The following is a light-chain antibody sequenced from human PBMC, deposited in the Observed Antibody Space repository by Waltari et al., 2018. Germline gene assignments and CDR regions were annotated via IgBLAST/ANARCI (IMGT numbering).Light chain of an antibody. CDR1: SLRRYY. V-gene: IGLV3-19*01. J-gene: IGLJ3*02. Sequence: SSELTQDPAVSVALGQTVRITCQGNSLRRYYASWYQPRPGQAPDLVLYGQDNRPSGIPDRFSGSTSGDTASLTITGAQAEDEADYYCHSRDTISTRVFGGGTRLTV. CDR2: GQD. CDR3: HSRDTISTRV.